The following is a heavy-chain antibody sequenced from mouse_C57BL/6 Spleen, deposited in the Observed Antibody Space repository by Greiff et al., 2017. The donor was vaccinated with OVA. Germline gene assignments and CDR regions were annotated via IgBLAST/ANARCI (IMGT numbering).Heavy chain of an antibody. Sequence: QVQLKQPGAELVRPGSSVKLSCKASGYTFTSYWMHWVKQRPIQGLEWIGNIDPSDSETHYNQKFKDKAKLTVDKSSSKAYMQLSSLTSEDSAVYYRAREGDYAWFAYWGQGTLVTVSA. CDR1: GYTFTSYW. J-gene: IGHJ3*01. V-gene: IGHV1-52*01. D-gene: IGHD2-4*01. CDR2: IDPSDSET. CDR3: AREGDYAWFAY.